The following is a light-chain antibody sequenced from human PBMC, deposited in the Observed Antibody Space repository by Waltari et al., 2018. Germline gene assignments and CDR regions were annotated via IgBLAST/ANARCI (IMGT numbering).Light chain of an antibody. V-gene: IGLV1-40*01. CDR2: AND. CDR3: QSYDSSLRAVV. Sequence: QSVLTQPPPVSAAPGQRVPIPRTGGHPNLETHYFLPRYQQLPGTAPKLLISANDSRPSGVPDRFSGSKSGTSASLAITGLQAEDEADYYCQSYDSSLRAVVFGGGTKLTVL. J-gene: IGLJ3*02. CDR1: HPNLETHYF.